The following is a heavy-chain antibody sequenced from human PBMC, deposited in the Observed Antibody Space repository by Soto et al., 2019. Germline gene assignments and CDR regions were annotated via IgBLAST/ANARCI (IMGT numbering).Heavy chain of an antibody. Sequence: QVQLVESGGGMVQPGRSLRLSCAASGFTFSSYAMHWVRQAPGKGLEWVAVISYDGSNKYYADSVKGRFTISRDNSKNTLYLQMNSLRAEDTAVYYCASWHSGYDKNDYWGQGTLVTVSS. CDR1: GFTFSSYA. CDR3: ASWHSGYDKNDY. V-gene: IGHV3-30-3*01. D-gene: IGHD5-12*01. CDR2: ISYDGSNK. J-gene: IGHJ4*02.